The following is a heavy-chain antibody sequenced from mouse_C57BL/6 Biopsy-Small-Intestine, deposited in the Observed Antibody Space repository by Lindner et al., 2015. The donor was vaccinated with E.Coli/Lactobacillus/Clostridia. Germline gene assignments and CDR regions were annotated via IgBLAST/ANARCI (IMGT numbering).Heavy chain of an antibody. CDR1: GGTFTSYT. CDR2: TVPKFATA. J-gene: IGHJ4*01. CDR3: VTSRGWGSYSYYFDP. Sequence: SVKVSCKASGGTFTSYTFIWVRQAPGQGLEWMGGTVPKFATANYAQKFQGRVTITADKSTSTAYMEVSSLRSEDTAVYYCVTSRGWGSYSYYFDPWGQGTLVTVSS. V-gene: IGHV1-81*01. D-gene: IGHD1-1*01.